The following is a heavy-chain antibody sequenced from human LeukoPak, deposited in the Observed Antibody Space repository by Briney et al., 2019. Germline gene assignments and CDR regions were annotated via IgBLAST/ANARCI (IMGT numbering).Heavy chain of an antibody. D-gene: IGHD6-6*01. CDR3: ARAHLSSASTDYMTV. CDR2: ISYDGTNK. Sequence: GGSLRLYCAASGFTFNSYGMHWVRQVPGKGLEWVAIISYDGTNKYYADSVKGRFTISRDSSKNTLYLQMNSLRPEDTAVYYCARAHLSSASTDYMTVWGKGTTVTVSS. V-gene: IGHV3-30*03. J-gene: IGHJ6*03. CDR1: GFTFNSYG.